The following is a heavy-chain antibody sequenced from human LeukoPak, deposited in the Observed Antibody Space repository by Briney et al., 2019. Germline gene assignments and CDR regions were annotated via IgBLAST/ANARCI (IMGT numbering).Heavy chain of an antibody. V-gene: IGHV3-23*01. CDR3: ARGGRDTANFDS. CDR2: ISYNGSVT. CDR1: GFTFGSWA. D-gene: IGHD5-18*01. J-gene: IGHJ4*02. Sequence: PGGSLRLSCAASGFTFGSWAMNWVRQAPGKGLEWVSAISYNGSVTYYADSVKGRFTISRDNSRNTLYLQMNSLRGDDTALYYCARGGRDTANFDSWGQGALVTVSS.